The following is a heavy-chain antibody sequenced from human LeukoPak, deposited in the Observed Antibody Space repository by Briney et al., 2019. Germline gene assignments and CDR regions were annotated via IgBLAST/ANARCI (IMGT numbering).Heavy chain of an antibody. CDR2: IGGSGGST. CDR1: GITLSNYG. D-gene: IGHD3-10*01. CDR3: AKRGVVIRVVLVGFHKEAYYFDS. V-gene: IGHV3-23*01. J-gene: IGHJ4*02. Sequence: HSGGSLRLSCAVSGITLSNYGMSWVRQAPGKGLEWVAGIGGSGGSTNYADSVKGRFTISRDSPKNTLYLQMNSVGAEDTAVYFCAKRGVVIRVVLVGFHKEAYYFDSWGQGALVTVSS.